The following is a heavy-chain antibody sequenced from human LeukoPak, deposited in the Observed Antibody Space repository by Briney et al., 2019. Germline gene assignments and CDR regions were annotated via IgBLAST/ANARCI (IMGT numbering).Heavy chain of an antibody. Sequence: GSLRLSCAASGFAFSSNWMHWVRQTPGKGLEWIGYIYYSGSTNYNPSLKSRVTISVDTSKNQFSLKLSSVTAADTAVYYCARGGKRGYYWGQGTLVTVSS. CDR2: IYYSGST. J-gene: IGHJ4*02. D-gene: IGHD1-1*01. CDR3: ARGGKRGYY. V-gene: IGHV4-59*01. CDR1: GFAFSSNW.